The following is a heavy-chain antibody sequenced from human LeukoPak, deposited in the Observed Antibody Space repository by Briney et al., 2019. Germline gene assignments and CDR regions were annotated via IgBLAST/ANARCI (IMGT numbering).Heavy chain of an antibody. Sequence: PSQTLSLTCTVSGGSISSGSHYWIWIRQPAGKGLEWIGRIYSSGNTNYNPSLKSRVTISLDTSKNQFSLNLSSVTAADTAVYYCAGEVGGSWFDPWGLGTLVTVSS. D-gene: IGHD1-26*01. CDR2: IYSSGNT. J-gene: IGHJ5*02. CDR1: GGSISSGSHY. V-gene: IGHV4-61*02. CDR3: AGEVGGSWFDP.